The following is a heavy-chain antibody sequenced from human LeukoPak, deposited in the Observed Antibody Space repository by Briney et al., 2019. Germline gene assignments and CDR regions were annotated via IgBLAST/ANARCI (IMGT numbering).Heavy chain of an antibody. CDR1: GFTFSSYS. J-gene: IGHJ4*02. Sequence: GGSQRLSCAASGFTFSSYSMNWVRQAPGKGLEWVSHISSSSSTRYYADSVKGRFTLSRDNAKNSLYLQMNGLRAEDTAAYYCARAGFTFSDYFGSFFDYWGQGTLVTVSS. CDR3: ARAGFTFSDYFGSFFDY. V-gene: IGHV3-48*01. CDR2: ISSSSSTR. D-gene: IGHD3-10*01.